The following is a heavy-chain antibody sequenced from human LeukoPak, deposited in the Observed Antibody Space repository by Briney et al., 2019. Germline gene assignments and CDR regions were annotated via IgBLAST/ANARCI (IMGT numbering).Heavy chain of an antibody. CDR3: AELGITMIGGV. J-gene: IGHJ6*04. D-gene: IGHD3-10*02. CDR2: ISSSGSTI. Sequence: GGSLRLSCAPSVFTFSSYEMNWVRQAPGKGLEWVSYISSSGSTIYYADSVKGRFTISRDNAKNSLYLQMNSLRAEDTAVYYCAELGITMIGGVWGKGTTVTISS. V-gene: IGHV3-48*03. CDR1: VFTFSSYE.